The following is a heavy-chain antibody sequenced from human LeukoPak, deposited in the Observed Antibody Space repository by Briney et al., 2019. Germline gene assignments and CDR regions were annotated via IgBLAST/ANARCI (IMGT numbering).Heavy chain of an antibody. CDR3: ARDDCSGGSCFGC. CDR1: GGTFSSYA. V-gene: IGHV1-69*05. J-gene: IGHJ4*02. Sequence: SVKVSCKAPGGTFSSYAISWVPQAPGQGLEWMGGIIPIFGTANYAQKFQGRVTITTDESTSTAYMELSSLRSEDTAVYYCARDDCSGGSCFGCWGQGALVTVSS. CDR2: IIPIFGTA. D-gene: IGHD2-15*01.